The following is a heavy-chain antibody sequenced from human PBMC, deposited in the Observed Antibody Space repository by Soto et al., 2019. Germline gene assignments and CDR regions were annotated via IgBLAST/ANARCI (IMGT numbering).Heavy chain of an antibody. Sequence: SVQVSCRASGGTFSSYAISWVRQAPGQGLEWMGGIIPIFGTANYAQKFQGRVTITADESTSTAYMELSSLRSEDTAVYYCAREKVEQQLVPGDNWFDPWGQGTLVTVSS. V-gene: IGHV1-69*13. D-gene: IGHD6-13*01. CDR2: IIPIFGTA. CDR1: GGTFSSYA. CDR3: AREKVEQQLVPGDNWFDP. J-gene: IGHJ5*02.